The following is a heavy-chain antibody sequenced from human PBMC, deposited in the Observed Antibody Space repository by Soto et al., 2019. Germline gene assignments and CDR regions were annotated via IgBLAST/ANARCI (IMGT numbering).Heavy chain of an antibody. CDR2: ISWNSGSI. Sequence: EVQLVESGGGLVQPGRSLRLSCAASGFTFDDYAMHWVRQAPGKGLEWVSGISWNSGSIGYADSVKGRFTISRDNAKNSLYLQMNSLRAEDTALYYYAKDNSWMSSIAARGAFDIWGQGTMVTVSS. V-gene: IGHV3-9*01. J-gene: IGHJ3*02. D-gene: IGHD6-6*01. CDR3: AKDNSWMSSIAARGAFDI. CDR1: GFTFDDYA.